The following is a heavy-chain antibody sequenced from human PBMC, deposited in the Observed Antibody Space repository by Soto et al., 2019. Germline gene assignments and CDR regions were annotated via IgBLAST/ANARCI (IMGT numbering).Heavy chain of an antibody. CDR1: GGTFSSYA. D-gene: IGHD4-4*01. V-gene: IGHV1-69*13. CDR2: IIPIFGTA. Sequence: SVKVSCKASGGTFSSYAISWVQQAPGQGLEWMGGIIPIFGTANYAQKFQGRVTITADESTSTAYMELSSLRSEDTAVYYCAREVAVTHAFDIWGQGTMVTVSS. CDR3: AREVAVTHAFDI. J-gene: IGHJ3*02.